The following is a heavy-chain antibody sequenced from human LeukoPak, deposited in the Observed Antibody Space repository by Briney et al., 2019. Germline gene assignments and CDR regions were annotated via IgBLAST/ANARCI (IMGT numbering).Heavy chain of an antibody. J-gene: IGHJ4*02. CDR1: GYTFTSYD. CDR3: ASRVAVAGNVDY. D-gene: IGHD6-19*01. CDR2: IIPIFGTA. Sequence: SVKVSCKASGYTFTSYDISWVRQAPGQGLEWMGGIIPIFGTANYAQKFQGRVTITADESTSTAYMELSSLRSEDTAVYYCASRVAVAGNVDYWGQGTLVTVSS. V-gene: IGHV1-69*13.